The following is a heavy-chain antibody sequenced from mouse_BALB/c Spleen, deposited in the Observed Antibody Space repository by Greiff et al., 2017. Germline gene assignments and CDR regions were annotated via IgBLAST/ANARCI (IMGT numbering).Heavy chain of an antibody. CDR1: GYTFTSYW. CDR2: INPSTGYT. V-gene: IGHV1-7*01. Sequence: QVQLQQSGAELAKPGASVKMSCKASGYTFTSYWMHWVKQRPGQGLEWIGYINPSTGYTEYNQKFKDKATLTADKSSSTAYMQLSSLTSEDSAVYYCARGDYGYAMDYWGQGTSVTVSS. J-gene: IGHJ4*01. D-gene: IGHD1-1*01. CDR3: ARGDYGYAMDY.